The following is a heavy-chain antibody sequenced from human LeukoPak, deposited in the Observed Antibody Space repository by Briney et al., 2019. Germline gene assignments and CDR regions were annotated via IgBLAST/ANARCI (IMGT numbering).Heavy chain of an antibody. D-gene: IGHD3-22*01. Sequence: GGSFRLSCAASGFTFSDAWMSWVRQAPGKGLEWVGRIKSKTDGGTTDYAAPVKDRFTISRDDSKNTLYLQMDSLKTEDRAVYYCTTVSKCGSGYFPHYHYYYYMDVWGRGTTVTVSS. CDR1: GFTFSDAW. CDR3: TTVSKCGSGYFPHYHYYYYMDV. J-gene: IGHJ6*03. V-gene: IGHV3-15*01. CDR2: IKSKTDGGTT.